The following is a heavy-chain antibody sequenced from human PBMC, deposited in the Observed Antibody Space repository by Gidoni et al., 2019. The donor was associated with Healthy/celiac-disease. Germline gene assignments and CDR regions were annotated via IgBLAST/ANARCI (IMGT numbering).Heavy chain of an antibody. CDR3: AKDLRRKLLYSGGNFDY. CDR2: ISYDGSNK. Sequence: QVQLVESGGGVVQPGRSLRLSCAASGFTFSSYGMHWVRQAPGKGLEWVAVISYDGSNKYYADSVKGRFTISRDKSKNTLYLQMNSLRAEDTAVYYCAKDLRRKLLYSGGNFDYWGQGTLVTVSS. CDR1: GFTFSSYG. D-gene: IGHD2-2*02. J-gene: IGHJ4*02. V-gene: IGHV3-30*18.